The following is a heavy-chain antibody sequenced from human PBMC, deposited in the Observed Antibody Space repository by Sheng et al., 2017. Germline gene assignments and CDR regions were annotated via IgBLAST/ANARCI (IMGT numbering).Heavy chain of an antibody. CDR2: ISYDGSNK. V-gene: IGHV3-30-3*01. J-gene: IGHJ4*02. Sequence: QVQLVESGGGVVQPGRSLRLSCAASGFTFSSYTVHWVRQAPGKGLEWVAVISYDGSNKYYADSVKGRFTISRDNSKNTLYLQMNSLRAEDTAVYYCARDPMYYDYIWGSFDYWGQGTLVTVSS. CDR3: ARDPMYYDYIWGSFDY. D-gene: IGHD3-16*01. CDR1: GFTFSSYT.